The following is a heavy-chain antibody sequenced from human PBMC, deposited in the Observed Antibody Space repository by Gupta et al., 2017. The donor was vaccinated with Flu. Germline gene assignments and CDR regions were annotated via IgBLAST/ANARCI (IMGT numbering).Heavy chain of an antibody. V-gene: IGHV4-59*08. Sequence: YGGWIRRVPGKGLEWSENIFNSGISKYNPSRGGRVTMSVDTSKNHVSLKLRSVKEEEQAVYFCARPQNGAQGQAWSVDLWDRGTLV. D-gene: IGHD1-1*01. CDR3: ARPQNGAQGQAWSVDL. CDR2: IFNSGIS. J-gene: IGHJ2*01. CDR1: Y.